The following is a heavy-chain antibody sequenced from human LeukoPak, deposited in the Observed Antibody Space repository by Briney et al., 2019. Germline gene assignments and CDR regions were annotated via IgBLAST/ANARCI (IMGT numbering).Heavy chain of an antibody. J-gene: IGHJ6*02. CDR2: IYYSGST. Sequence: MSSETLSLTCTVSGGSISSYYWSWIRQPPGKELEWIGYIYYSGSTNYNPSLKSRVTISVDTSKNQFSLKLNSVTAADTAVYYCARDTTGYYYYGMDVWGQGTTVTVSS. V-gene: IGHV4-59*01. D-gene: IGHD4-17*01. CDR1: GGSISSYY. CDR3: ARDTTGYYYYGMDV.